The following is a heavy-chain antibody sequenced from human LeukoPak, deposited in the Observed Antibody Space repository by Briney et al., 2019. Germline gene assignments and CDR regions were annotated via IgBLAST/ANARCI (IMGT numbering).Heavy chain of an antibody. CDR3: AKGGAMISADY. D-gene: IGHD3-16*01. CDR2: IGIAGTAT. CDR1: GFTFSSYA. J-gene: IGHJ4*02. V-gene: IGHV3-23*03. Sequence: PGGSLRLSCAASGFTFSSYAMSWVRQAPGKGLEWVSGIGIAGTATYYKDSVKGRFTISRDDSKNTLFLQMDDLRADDTAVYFCAKGGAMISADYWGQGTLVTVSS.